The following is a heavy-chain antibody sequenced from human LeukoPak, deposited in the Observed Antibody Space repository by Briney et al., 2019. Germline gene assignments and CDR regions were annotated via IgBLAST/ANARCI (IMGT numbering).Heavy chain of an antibody. CDR3: ASRDYVWGSYHPAH. V-gene: IGHV3-21*01. J-gene: IGHJ4*02. Sequence: GGSLRLSCAASGFTFSSYSMNWVRQAPGKGLEWVSSISSSSSYIYYADSVKGRFTISRDNAKNSLYLQMNSLRAEDTAVYYCASRDYVWGSYHPAHWGQGTLVTVSS. CDR1: GFTFSSYS. D-gene: IGHD3-16*02. CDR2: ISSSSSYI.